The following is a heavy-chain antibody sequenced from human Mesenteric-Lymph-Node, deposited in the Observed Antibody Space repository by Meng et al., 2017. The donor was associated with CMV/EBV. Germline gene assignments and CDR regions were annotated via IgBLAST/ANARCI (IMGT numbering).Heavy chain of an antibody. Sequence: SETLSLTCSVSGTFISGYWWSWIRQIPGKGLEWIGDIHYSGTTNYNPSLKSRVTISVDTSKNQFSLKVNSVIAADTAVYYCARANYGFIVGWFDPWGQGTLVTVSS. CDR3: ARANYGFIVGWFDP. CDR1: GTFISGYW. V-gene: IGHV4-59*01. D-gene: IGHD3-16*02. J-gene: IGHJ5*02. CDR2: IHYSGTT.